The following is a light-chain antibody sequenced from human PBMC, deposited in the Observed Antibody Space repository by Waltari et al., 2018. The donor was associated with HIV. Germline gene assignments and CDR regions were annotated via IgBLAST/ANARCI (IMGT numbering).Light chain of an antibody. CDR2: EVT. CDR3: CSYAGSSTHVV. J-gene: IGLJ2*01. V-gene: IGLV2-14*01. CDR1: SSAVGASNY. Sequence: QSALTQPASVSASPGQSITISCTGTSSAVGASNYVSSYQQHPGKAPKLRIYEVTNRPSGVSNRFSGAKSGNTTSLTISGLQAEDEAEYYCCSYAGSSTHVVFGGGTKLTVL.